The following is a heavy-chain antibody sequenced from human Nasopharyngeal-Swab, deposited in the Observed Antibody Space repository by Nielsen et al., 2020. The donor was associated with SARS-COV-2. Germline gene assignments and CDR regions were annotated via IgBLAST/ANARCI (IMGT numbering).Heavy chain of an antibody. Sequence: VRQMPRKGLEWVSYISSSGSTIYYADSVKGRFTISRDNAKNSLYLQMNSLRAEDTAVYYCARVSDYGGNTDYWGQGTLVTVSS. V-gene: IGHV3-48*03. D-gene: IGHD4-23*01. CDR2: ISSSGSTI. CDR3: ARVSDYGGNTDY. J-gene: IGHJ4*02.